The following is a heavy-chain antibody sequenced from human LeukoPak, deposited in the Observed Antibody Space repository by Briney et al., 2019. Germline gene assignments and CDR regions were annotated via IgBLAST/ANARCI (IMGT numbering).Heavy chain of an antibody. CDR3: ASSPVTWIQLWFGY. D-gene: IGHD5-18*01. V-gene: IGHV1-69*01. J-gene: IGHJ4*02. CDR2: IIPIFGTA. Sequence: GSSVKVSCKASGGTFSSYAISWVRQAPGQGLEWMGGIIPIFGTANYAQKLQGRVTITADESTSTAYMELSSLRSEDTAVYYCASSPVTWIQLWFGYWGQGTLVTVSS. CDR1: GGTFSSYA.